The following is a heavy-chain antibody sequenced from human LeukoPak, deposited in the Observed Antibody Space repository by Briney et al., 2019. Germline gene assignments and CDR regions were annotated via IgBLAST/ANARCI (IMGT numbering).Heavy chain of an antibody. CDR3: AVDIVVVVAAPGFDP. Sequence: GGSLRLSCAASGFTFSYYTMNWVRQAPGKGLEWVSSISGSSSYIYYADSVKGRFSISRDNAKNSLYLQMNSLRAEDTAVYYCAVDIVVVVAAPGFDPWGQGTLVTVSS. J-gene: IGHJ5*02. CDR2: ISGSSSYI. CDR1: GFTFSYYT. D-gene: IGHD2-15*01. V-gene: IGHV3-21*01.